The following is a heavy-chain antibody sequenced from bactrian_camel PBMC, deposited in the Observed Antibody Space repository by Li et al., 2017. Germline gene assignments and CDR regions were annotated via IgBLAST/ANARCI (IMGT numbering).Heavy chain of an antibody. V-gene: IGHV3S40*01. J-gene: IGHJ4*01. D-gene: IGHD4*01. Sequence: VQLVESGGGLVQDGGSLTLSCAASGFTLSSNYMTWIRQGPGKGPEWVSGISSDGKITYYANAVKGRFTISRDNAKNMVYLQMSRLRGEDSARYYCARTPATLDCGQGTQVTVS. CDR2: ISSDGKIT. CDR1: GFTLSSNY. CDR3: ARTPATLD.